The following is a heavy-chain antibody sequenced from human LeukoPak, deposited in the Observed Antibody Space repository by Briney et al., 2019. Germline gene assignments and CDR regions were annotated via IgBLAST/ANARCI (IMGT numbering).Heavy chain of an antibody. CDR3: ARDDRFGYDSSGYSE. CDR1: GGSISSYY. D-gene: IGHD3-22*01. CDR2: IYYSGST. J-gene: IGHJ4*02. Sequence: RASETLSLTCTVSGGSISSYYWSWIRQPPGKGLEWIGYIYYSGSTNYNPSLRSRVTISVDTSKNQFSLKLSSVTAGDTAVYYCARDDRFGYDSSGYSEWGQGTLVTVSS. V-gene: IGHV4-59*01.